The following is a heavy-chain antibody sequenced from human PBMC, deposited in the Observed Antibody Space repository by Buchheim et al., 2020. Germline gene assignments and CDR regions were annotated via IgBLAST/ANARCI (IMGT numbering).Heavy chain of an antibody. D-gene: IGHD6-13*01. J-gene: IGHJ4*02. CDR2: ISSSSSFT. CDR3: ARYGASDYSNNWVFDY. Sequence: QVQLVESGGGLVKPGGSLRLSCAASGFTFSDYYMSWIRQAPGKGLEWVSYISSSSSFTKYADSVKGRFTISRDNAKKSRYLQMNSLRAEDTAVYFCARYGASDYSNNWVFDYWGQGTL. V-gene: IGHV3-11*06. CDR1: GFTFSDYY.